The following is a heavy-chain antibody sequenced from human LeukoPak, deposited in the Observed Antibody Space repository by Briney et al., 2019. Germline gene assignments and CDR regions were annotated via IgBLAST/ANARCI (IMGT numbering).Heavy chain of an antibody. CDR3: ARAIVGTENFDY. Sequence: TGRSLRLSCAASGFTFSTHAMHWVRQAPGKGLERVAVVSHDGNTKYYTDSVKGRFTISRDNSKNTLYLQMNGLRTDDTAVYYCARAIVGTENFDYWGQGTLVTVSS. CDR2: VSHDGNTK. V-gene: IGHV3-30*10. CDR1: GFTFSTHA. J-gene: IGHJ4*02. D-gene: IGHD5-12*01.